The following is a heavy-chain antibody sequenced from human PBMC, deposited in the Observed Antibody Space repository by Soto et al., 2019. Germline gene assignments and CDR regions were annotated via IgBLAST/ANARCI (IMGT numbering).Heavy chain of an antibody. J-gene: IGHJ3*02. V-gene: IGHV3-66*01. D-gene: IGHD2-15*01. CDR2: ISNGGDT. CDR3: AREPRNCRGGSCSITGDAYDI. Sequence: EVQLVESGGGLVQPGGSLRLSCAASGFIVSSTYMSWVRQAPGKGLEWVSVISNGGDTHYADSVKGRFSLSRDISNNNLHRQMRSLSPEDTAVYYCAREPRNCRGGSCSITGDAYDIWGQGTMVTVAS. CDR1: GFIVSSTY.